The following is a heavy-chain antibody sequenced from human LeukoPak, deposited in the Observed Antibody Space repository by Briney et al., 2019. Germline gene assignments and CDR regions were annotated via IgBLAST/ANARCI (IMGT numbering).Heavy chain of an antibody. CDR1: GFTFSSYA. V-gene: IGHV3-23*01. J-gene: IGHJ4*02. CDR3: ARLRCDVGDCYSAGQNF. D-gene: IGHD2-21*02. CDR2: ISFGGGST. Sequence: GGSLRLSCAASGFTFSSYAMSWVRQAPGKGLEWVSGISFGGGSTHYVDSVKGRFSISRDNARNTLYLQMNSLRAEDTAVYFCARLRCDVGDCYSAGQNFWGQGTLVTVSS.